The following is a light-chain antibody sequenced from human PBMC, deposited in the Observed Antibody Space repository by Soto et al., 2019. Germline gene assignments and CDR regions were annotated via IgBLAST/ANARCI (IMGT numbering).Light chain of an antibody. J-gene: IGKJ5*01. Sequence: DIQMTQSPSSLSVPVGDRVTITCRASQSISSYLDWYQQKPGKAPKLLIYAASNLQSGVPSRFSGSGSGTDFTLTISSLQPEDFATYYCQQSYSTPITFGQGTRLEIK. CDR1: QSISSY. V-gene: IGKV1-39*01. CDR3: QQSYSTPIT. CDR2: AAS.